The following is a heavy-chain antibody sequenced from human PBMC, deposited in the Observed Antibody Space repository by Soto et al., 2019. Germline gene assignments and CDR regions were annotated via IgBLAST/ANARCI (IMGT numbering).Heavy chain of an antibody. CDR2: IYYSGST. CDR1: GGSISSSSYY. D-gene: IGHD3-22*01. V-gene: IGHV4-39*01. CDR3: ARRNITMILAFDY. Sequence: QLQLQESGPGLVKPSETLSLTCTVSGGSISSSSYYWGWIRQPPGKGLEWIGSIYYSGSTYYNPSLKSRVTISVDTSKNQFSLKLSSVTAADTAVYYCARRNITMILAFDYWGQGTLVTVSS. J-gene: IGHJ4*02.